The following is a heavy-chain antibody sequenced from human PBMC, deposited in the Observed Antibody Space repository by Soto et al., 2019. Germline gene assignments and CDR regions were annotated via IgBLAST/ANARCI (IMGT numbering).Heavy chain of an antibody. Sequence: LSLTCIVSGGSISSGGYYWSWIRQHPGKGLEWIGYISYSGNTNYNASPKSRVTISVDTSTNQFSLRVTSVTAADTAVYYCARIRGLGEVSPYFGYWGQGALVTVSS. D-gene: IGHD3-16*02. CDR1: GGSISSGGYY. V-gene: IGHV4-61*08. J-gene: IGHJ4*02. CDR2: ISYSGNT. CDR3: ARIRGLGEVSPYFGY.